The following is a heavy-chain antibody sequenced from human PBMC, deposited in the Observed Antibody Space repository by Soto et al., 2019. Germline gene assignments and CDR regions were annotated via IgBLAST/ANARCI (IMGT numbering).Heavy chain of an antibody. V-gene: IGHV1-69*02. CDR2: IIPILGIA. CDR1: GGTFSSYT. Sequence: QVQLVQSGAEVKKPGSSVKVSCKASGGTFSSYTISWVRQAPGQGLEWMGRIIPILGIANYAQKFQGRVTITADKSTSTAYMELSSLRSEDTVVYYFASARPSGGVVVVAATAFDYWGQGTLVTVSS. CDR3: ASARPSGGVVVVAATAFDY. J-gene: IGHJ4*02. D-gene: IGHD2-15*01.